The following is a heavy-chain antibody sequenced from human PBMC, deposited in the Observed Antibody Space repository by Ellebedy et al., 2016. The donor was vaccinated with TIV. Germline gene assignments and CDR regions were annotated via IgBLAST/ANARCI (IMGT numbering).Heavy chain of an antibody. D-gene: IGHD1-26*01. CDR1: GFSFSNHY. Sequence: GGSLRLXXAASGFSFSNHYMSWIRQAPGKGLEWVSYIRSSSSYIYYADSVKGRFTISRDNAKNSLYLQMNSLKTEDTAVYYCTTDLASMGVGPPDYYYGMDVWGQGTTVTVSS. V-gene: IGHV3-11*05. CDR3: TTDLASMGVGPPDYYYGMDV. J-gene: IGHJ6*02. CDR2: IRSSSSYI.